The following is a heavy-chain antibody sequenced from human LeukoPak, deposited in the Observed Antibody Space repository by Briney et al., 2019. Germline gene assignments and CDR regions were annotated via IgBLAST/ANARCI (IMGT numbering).Heavy chain of an antibody. CDR3: AKIRSGSYYYFDY. CDR1: GYTFTSYG. Sequence: GASVKVSCKASGYTFTSYGMSWVRQAPGKGLEWVSAISASGGNTYYADSVKGRFTISRDNSKNTLFLQMNGLRADDTAVYYCAKIRSGSYYYFDYWGQGTLGTVSS. CDR2: ISASGGNT. D-gene: IGHD1-26*01. V-gene: IGHV3-23*01. J-gene: IGHJ4*02.